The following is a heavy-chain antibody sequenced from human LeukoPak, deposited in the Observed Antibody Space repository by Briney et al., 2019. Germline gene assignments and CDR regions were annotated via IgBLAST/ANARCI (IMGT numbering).Heavy chain of an antibody. Sequence: SETLSLACTVSGGSISSYCWSWIRQPPGKGLEWIGYIYYSGSTNYNPSLKSRVTISVDTSKNQFSLKLSSVTAADTAVYYCARAVGWFGALDYWGQGTLVTVSS. CDR2: IYYSGST. V-gene: IGHV4-59*01. CDR1: GGSISSYC. J-gene: IGHJ4*02. CDR3: ARAVGWFGALDY. D-gene: IGHD3-10*01.